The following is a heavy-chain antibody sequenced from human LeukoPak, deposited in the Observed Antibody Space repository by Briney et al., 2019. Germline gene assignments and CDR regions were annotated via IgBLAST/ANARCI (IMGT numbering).Heavy chain of an antibody. V-gene: IGHV4-4*07. D-gene: IGHD3-3*01. CDR3: ARGPYYDFWSGSPGYYYYMDV. Sequence: SETLSLTCTVSGGSISSYYWSWIRQPAGKGLEWIGRIYTSGSTNYNPSLKSRVTISVDKSKNNFSLKLSSVPPADTAVYYCARGPYYDFWSGSPGYYYYMDVWGKGTTVTVSS. CDR1: GGSISSYY. J-gene: IGHJ6*03. CDR2: IYTSGST.